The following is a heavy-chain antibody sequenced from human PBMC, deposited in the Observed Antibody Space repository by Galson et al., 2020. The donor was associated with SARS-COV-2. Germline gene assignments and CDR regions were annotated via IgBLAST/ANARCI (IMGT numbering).Heavy chain of an antibody. Sequence: KMSGPTLVKTTQTLTLTCTFTGFSLSTRGVGVGWIRQPPGKALEWIALIYWDDDKRYSPSLKRRLTITKDTSKNQVVLTLTNIDTVETATYYCAERDSSSWQGAYFDYWGQGTLGTVSS. D-gene: IGHD6-13*01. V-gene: IGHV2-5*02. CDR2: IYWDDDK. CDR3: AERDSSSWQGAYFDY. J-gene: IGHJ4*02. CDR1: GFSLSTRGVG.